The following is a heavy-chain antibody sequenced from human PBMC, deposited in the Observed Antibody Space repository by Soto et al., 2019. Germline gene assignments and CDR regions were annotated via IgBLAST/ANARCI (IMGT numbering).Heavy chain of an antibody. V-gene: IGHV3-21*01. J-gene: IGHJ6*02. CDR3: KGSDYYYYGMDV. CDR2: ISSSSSYI. Sequence: EVQLVESGGGLVKPGGSLRLSCAASGFTFSSYSMNWVRQAPGKGLEWVSSISSSSSYIYYADSVKGRFTISRDNAKNSLYLQMNSLRAEDTAVYYCKGSDYYYYGMDVWGQGTTVTVSS. CDR1: GFTFSSYS.